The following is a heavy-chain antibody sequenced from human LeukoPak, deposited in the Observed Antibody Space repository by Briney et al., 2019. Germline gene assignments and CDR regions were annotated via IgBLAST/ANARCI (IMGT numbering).Heavy chain of an antibody. CDR1: GYTFTSYS. V-gene: IGHV1-18*01. D-gene: IGHD4-17*01. J-gene: IGHJ4*02. CDR2: INAYNGNT. Sequence: GASVKVSCKASGYTFTSYSISWVRQAPGQGLEWMGWINAYNGNTNSAHKLQGRVTMTTDTSTSTAYMELRSLRSDDTAVYYCARDSDFGDGWGFRTIDYWGQGTLVTVSS. CDR3: ARDSDFGDGWGFRTIDY.